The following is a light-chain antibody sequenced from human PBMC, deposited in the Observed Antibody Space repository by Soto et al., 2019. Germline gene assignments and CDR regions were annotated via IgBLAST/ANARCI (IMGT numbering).Light chain of an antibody. J-gene: IGLJ3*02. CDR1: SSDVGGYNY. Sequence: QSVLTQPPSASGSPGQSVAISCTGTSSDVGGYNYVSWYQQHPGKAPKLMIYEVNKRPSGVPDRFSGSKSGNTASLTISGLQAEDEADYYCNSYTSSSTLVFGGGTKVTVL. CDR2: EVN. V-gene: IGLV2-8*01. CDR3: NSYTSSSTLV.